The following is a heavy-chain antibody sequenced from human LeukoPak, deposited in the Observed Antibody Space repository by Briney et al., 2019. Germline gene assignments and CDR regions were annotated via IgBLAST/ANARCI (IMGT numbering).Heavy chain of an antibody. V-gene: IGHV1-3*01. CDR2: INADNGDT. Sequence: ASVKVSCKASGYTFTSYSMHWVRQAPGQGLEWMGWINADNGDTKYSQKFQGRVTITRDTSANTAYMELSSLRSEDTAVYYCAREPIYGGNPDYWGQGILVTVSS. D-gene: IGHD4/OR15-4a*01. J-gene: IGHJ4*02. CDR1: GYTFTSYS. CDR3: AREPIYGGNPDY.